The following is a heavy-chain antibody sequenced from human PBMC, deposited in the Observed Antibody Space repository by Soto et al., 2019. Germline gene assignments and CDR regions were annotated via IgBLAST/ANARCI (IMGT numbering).Heavy chain of an antibody. J-gene: IGHJ6*02. D-gene: IGHD2-2*01. V-gene: IGHV3-21*01. CDR3: ARDNIVVVPAARLYYYYGMDV. Sequence: EVQLVESGGGLVKPGGSLRLSCAASGFTFSSYSMNWVRQAPGKGLEWVSSISSSSSYIYYGDSVKGRFTISRDNANTSLYLQMNSLRAEDTAVYYCARDNIVVVPAARLYYYYGMDVWGQGTTVTVSS. CDR1: GFTFSSYS. CDR2: ISSSSSYI.